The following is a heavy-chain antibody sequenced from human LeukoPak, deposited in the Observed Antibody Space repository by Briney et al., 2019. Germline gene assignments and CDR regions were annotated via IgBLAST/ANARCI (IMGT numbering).Heavy chain of an antibody. Sequence: SETLSLTCTVSGGSISSYYWSWIRQPPGKGLEWIGYIYYSGSTNYNPSLKSRVTISVDTSKNQFSLKLSSVTAADTAVYYCARDSANHYYGSGALPHYYYGMDVWGQGTTVTVSS. CDR3: ARDSANHYYGSGALPHYYYGMDV. D-gene: IGHD3-10*01. CDR2: IYYSGST. V-gene: IGHV4-59*01. J-gene: IGHJ6*02. CDR1: GGSISSYY.